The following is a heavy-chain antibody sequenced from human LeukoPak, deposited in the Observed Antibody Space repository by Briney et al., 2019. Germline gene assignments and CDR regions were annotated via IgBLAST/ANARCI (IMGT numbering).Heavy chain of an antibody. CDR2: IYSGRST. CDR1: GFTVSGNY. J-gene: IGHJ4*02. V-gene: IGHV3-66*01. CDR3: ARDYGGSSPFDY. D-gene: IGHD4-23*01. Sequence: GGSLRLSCEASGFTVSGNYMSWVRQAPGKGLEWVSVIYSGRSTYYADSVKGRFTISRDNAKNSLYLHMNSLRAEDTAVYYCARDYGGSSPFDYWGQGTLVTVSS.